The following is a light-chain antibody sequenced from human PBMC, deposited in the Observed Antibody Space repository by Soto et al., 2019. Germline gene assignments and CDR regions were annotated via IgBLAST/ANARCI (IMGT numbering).Light chain of an antibody. Sequence: EIELTQSPGTLSLSPGERATISCRASQSVSSGYFSWYQKKAGQAPRLLFYGASIRGTGIPHWFSGSGSGTAFILTISRLEPEDYVVSYCQQYGSTPPITFGQGTRLEIK. J-gene: IGKJ5*01. CDR3: QQYGSTPPIT. V-gene: IGKV3-20*01. CDR2: GAS. CDR1: QSVSSGY.